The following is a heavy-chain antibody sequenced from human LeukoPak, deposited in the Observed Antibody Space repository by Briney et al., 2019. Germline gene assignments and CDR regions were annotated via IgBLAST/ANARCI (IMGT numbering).Heavy chain of an antibody. Sequence: SETLSLTCTVSGGSIISSSYYWSWIRQPPGKGLEWIGEINHSGSTNYNPSLKSRVTISVDTSKNQFSLKLSSVTAADTAVYYCARPVESGFGGLDAFDIWGQGTMVTVSS. J-gene: IGHJ3*02. CDR1: GGSIISSSYY. CDR3: ARPVESGFGGLDAFDI. CDR2: INHSGST. V-gene: IGHV4-39*07. D-gene: IGHD3-10*01.